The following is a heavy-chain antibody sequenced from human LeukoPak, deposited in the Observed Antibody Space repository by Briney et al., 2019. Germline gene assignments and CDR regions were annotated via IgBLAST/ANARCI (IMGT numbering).Heavy chain of an antibody. Sequence: GGSLRLSCAASGFSLTNFAMSWVRQAPGKGLEWVSLIIGSSGDTFYADSVKGRFTISRDNSKNRLCLQMNSLRAEDTALYYSAKGAYDYIEMGYFDYWGQGTLVTVSS. D-gene: IGHD5-12*01. J-gene: IGHJ4*02. CDR1: GFSLTNFA. CDR3: AKGAYDYIEMGYFDY. CDR2: IIGSSGDT. V-gene: IGHV3-23*01.